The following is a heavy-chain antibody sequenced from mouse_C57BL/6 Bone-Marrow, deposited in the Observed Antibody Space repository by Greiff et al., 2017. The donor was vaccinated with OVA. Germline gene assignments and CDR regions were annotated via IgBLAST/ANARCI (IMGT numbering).Heavy chain of an antibody. CDR1: GFTFSDYG. CDR2: ISSGSSTI. J-gene: IGHJ1*03. CDR3: ARRNYYGSPWYFDV. Sequence: DVMLVESGGGLVKPGGSLKLSCAASGFTFSDYGMHWVRQAPEKGLEWVAYISSGSSTIYYADTVKGRFTISRDNAKNTLFLQMTSLRSEDTAMYYCARRNYYGSPWYFDVWGTGTTVTVSS. D-gene: IGHD1-1*01. V-gene: IGHV5-17*01.